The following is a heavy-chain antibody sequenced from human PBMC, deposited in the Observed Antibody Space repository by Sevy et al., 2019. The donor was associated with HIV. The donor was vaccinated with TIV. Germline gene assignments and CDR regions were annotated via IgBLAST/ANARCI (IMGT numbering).Heavy chain of an antibody. D-gene: IGHD4-17*01. J-gene: IGHJ4*02. CDR3: AREGGDYEYYFDY. Sequence: SETLSLTCTVSGGSISSYHWSWIRQPPGKGLEWIGYIYYSGSTNYNPSLKSRVTISVDTSKNQFSLKLSSVTAADTAVYYCAREGGDYEYYFDYWGQGTLVTVSS. V-gene: IGHV4-59*01. CDR1: GGSISSYH. CDR2: IYYSGST.